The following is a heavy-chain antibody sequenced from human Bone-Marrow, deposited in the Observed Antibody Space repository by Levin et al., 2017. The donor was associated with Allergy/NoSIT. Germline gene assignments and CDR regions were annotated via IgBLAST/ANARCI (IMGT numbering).Heavy chain of an antibody. CDR1: GYIFTDYS. Sequence: ASVKVSCKASGYIFTDYSLHWIRRAPGRGLEWMGWISPNSGGTDYAPEFHGRVTMTWDTSIGAVYMELSSLRSDDTAVYYCARDLYRDYATAAFDFWGQGTLVTVSS. J-gene: IGHJ4*02. V-gene: IGHV1-2*02. CDR3: ARDLYRDYATAAFDF. CDR2: ISPNSGGT. D-gene: IGHD4-11*01.